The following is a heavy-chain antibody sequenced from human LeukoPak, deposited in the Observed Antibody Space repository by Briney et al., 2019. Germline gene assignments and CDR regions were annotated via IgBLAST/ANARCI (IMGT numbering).Heavy chain of an antibody. CDR2: INPNSGGT. D-gene: IGHD2-15*01. J-gene: IGHJ6*04. CDR1: GYTFTGYY. V-gene: IGHV1-2*04. Sequence: ASVTVSCWASGYTFTGYYMHWVRQAPGPGLEWMGWINPNSGGTNYAQKFQGWVTMTRDTSTSTAYMELSRLRSDDTAVYYCARDQDGMDVWGKGTTVTVSS. CDR3: ARDQDGMDV.